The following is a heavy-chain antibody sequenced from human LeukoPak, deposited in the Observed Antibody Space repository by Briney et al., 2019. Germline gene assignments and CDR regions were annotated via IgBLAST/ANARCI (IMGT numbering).Heavy chain of an antibody. CDR1: GFIFTAFA. V-gene: IGHV3-23*01. J-gene: IGHJ5*02. CDR3: AKGAAAGKVDWFDP. Sequence: QSGGSLRLSCAASGFIFTAFAMTWVRQARGKAPECVPSITGGANRVFYADSVKGRFTFSRDNSKNTLYLQMNSLRAEDTAVYYCAKGAAAGKVDWFDPWGQGTLVTVSS. D-gene: IGHD6-13*01. CDR2: ITGGANRV.